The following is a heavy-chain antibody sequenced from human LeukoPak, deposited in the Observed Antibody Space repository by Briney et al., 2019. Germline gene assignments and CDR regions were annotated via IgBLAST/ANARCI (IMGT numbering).Heavy chain of an antibody. CDR2: ISYDGSNK. J-gene: IGHJ6*04. CDR3: AKGPAMGPVGYYYGMDV. V-gene: IGHV3-30*18. Sequence: GGSLRLSCAASGFTFSSYGMHWVRQAPGKGLEWVAVISYDGSNKYYADSVKGRFTISRDNSKNTLYLQMNSLRAEDTAVYYCAKGPAMGPVGYYYGMDVWGKGTTVTVSS. CDR1: GFTFSSYG. D-gene: IGHD2-2*01.